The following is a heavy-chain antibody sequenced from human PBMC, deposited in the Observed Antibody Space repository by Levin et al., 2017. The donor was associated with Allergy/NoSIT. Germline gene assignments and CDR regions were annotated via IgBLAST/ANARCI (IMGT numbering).Heavy chain of an antibody. Sequence: SQTLSLTCAVYGGSFSGYYWSWIRQPPGKGLEWIGEINHSGSTNYNPSLKSRVTISVDTSKNQFSLKLSSVTAADTAVYYCAVGYCSSTSCYPNYWGQGTLVTVSS. CDR2: INHSGST. V-gene: IGHV4-34*01. CDR3: AVGYCSSTSCYPNY. J-gene: IGHJ4*02. D-gene: IGHD2-2*01. CDR1: GGSFSGYY.